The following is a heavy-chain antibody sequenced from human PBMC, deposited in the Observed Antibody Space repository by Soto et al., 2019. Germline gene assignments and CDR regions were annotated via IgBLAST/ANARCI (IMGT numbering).Heavy chain of an antibody. CDR2: LIPIFGTA. J-gene: IGHJ3*02. CDR1: AGTFSSYA. V-gene: IGHV1-69*06. CDR3: ASTTWQVAATPTGAFEI. D-gene: IGHD2-15*01. Sequence: QVQLVQSGAEVKKPGSSVQVSCKASAGTFSSYAISWVRQAPGQGLEWLGGLIPIFGTANYAQKFQGRVTMTADKSKCTAYMGLRSLRSEDMAVYYCASTTWQVAATPTGAFEIWGRGTMVTVAS.